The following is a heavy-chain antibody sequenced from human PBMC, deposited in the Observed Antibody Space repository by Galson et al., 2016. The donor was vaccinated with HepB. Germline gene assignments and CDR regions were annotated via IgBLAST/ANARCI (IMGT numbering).Heavy chain of an antibody. CDR1: GFTFGDYT. J-gene: IGHJ3*02. CDR2: ISGSTTYI. Sequence: SLRLSCAASGFTFGDYTINWVRQAPGKGLEWVSSISGSTTYIHYADSLKGRVTISRDNAKNSLYLQMTSLRAEETAVYYCAREILTYYYDTNNYYDAFDIWGQGTMVTVSS. D-gene: IGHD3-22*01. CDR3: AREILTYYYDTNNYYDAFDI. V-gene: IGHV3-21*01.